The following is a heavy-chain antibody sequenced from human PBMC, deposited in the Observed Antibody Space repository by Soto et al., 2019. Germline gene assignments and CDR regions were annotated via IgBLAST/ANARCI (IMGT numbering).Heavy chain of an antibody. CDR2: ISSSGSTI. CDR1: GFTFSDYY. Sequence: GGSLRLSCAASGFTFSDYYMSWIRQAPGKGLEWVSYISSSGSTIYYADSVKGRFTISRDNAKNPLYLQMNSLRAEDTAVYYCAREIVRRGGSYRYFDYWGQGTLVTVSS. V-gene: IGHV3-11*01. D-gene: IGHD3-16*02. CDR3: AREIVRRGGSYRYFDY. J-gene: IGHJ4*02.